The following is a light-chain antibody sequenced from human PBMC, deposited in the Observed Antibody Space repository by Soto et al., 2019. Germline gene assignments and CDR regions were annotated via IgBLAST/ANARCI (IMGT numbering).Light chain of an antibody. CDR3: QLYGSSVI. Sequence: EIVLTQSPATLSLSPGEKVTLSCRTSQRVDSNYLAWYQQRHGQAPRLLIFGASNRTTGIPDKFSGGGSGTDLTLSNTRLETEDFALYYCQLYGSSVIFGRGSRVEIK. V-gene: IGKV3-20*01. CDR1: QRVDSNY. J-gene: IGKJ4*01. CDR2: GAS.